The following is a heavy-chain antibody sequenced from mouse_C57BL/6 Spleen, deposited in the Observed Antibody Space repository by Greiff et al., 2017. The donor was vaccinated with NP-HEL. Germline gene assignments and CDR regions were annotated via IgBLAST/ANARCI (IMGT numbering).Heavy chain of an antibody. V-gene: IGHV1-52*01. CDR3: ARAGGDYFDY. CDR2: IDPSDSDT. Sequence: VQLQQPGAELVRPGSSVKLSCKASGYTFTSYWMHWVKQRPIQGLEWIGNIDPSDSDTHYNQTFKDTAPLTVDKSSSTAYMQLSSLTSEDSAVYYCARAGGDYFDYWGQGTTLTVSS. CDR1: GYTFTSYW. J-gene: IGHJ2*01.